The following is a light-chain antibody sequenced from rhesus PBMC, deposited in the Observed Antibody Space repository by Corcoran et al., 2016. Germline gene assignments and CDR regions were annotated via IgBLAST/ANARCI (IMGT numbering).Light chain of an antibody. CDR1: QGISSY. Sequence: DIQMTQSPSSLSASVGDTVTITCRASQGISSYLNWFQQTPGKAPKLLIYDASSLESGVPSRFSGSGHGTDFTRTISSLQPEDFAAYYCLQHNSYPLTFGGGTKVEIK. V-gene: IGKV1-28*03. CDR3: LQHNSYPLT. CDR2: DAS. J-gene: IGKJ4*01.